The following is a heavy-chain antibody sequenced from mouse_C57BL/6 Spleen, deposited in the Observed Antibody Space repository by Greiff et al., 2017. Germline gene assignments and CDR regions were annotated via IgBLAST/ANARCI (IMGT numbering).Heavy chain of an antibody. CDR2: IDPNSGGT. CDR1: GYTFTSYW. CDR3: ARGFGSYCGALDY. D-gene: IGHD2-12*01. J-gene: IGHJ4*01. V-gene: IGHV1-72*01. Sequence: QVQLQQSGAELVKPGASVKLSCKASGYTFTSYWMHWVKQRPGQGLEWIGRIDPNSGGTKYNQKFKSKATLTVDKSSSTAYMQLSSLTSEDSAVYYCARGFGSYCGALDYWGQGTSVTVSS.